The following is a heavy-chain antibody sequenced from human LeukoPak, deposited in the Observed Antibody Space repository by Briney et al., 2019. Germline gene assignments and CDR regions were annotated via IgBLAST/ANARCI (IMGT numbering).Heavy chain of an antibody. D-gene: IGHD3-22*01. Sequence: GRSLRLSCAASGFTFSSYAMHWVRQAPGKGLEWVAVISYDGSNKYYADSVKGRFTISRDNSKNTLYLQMNSLRAEDTAVYYCAKDDLTYYYDSSGYDYWGQGTLVTVSS. CDR3: AKDDLTYYYDSSGYDY. V-gene: IGHV3-30*18. CDR2: ISYDGSNK. CDR1: GFTFSSYA. J-gene: IGHJ4*02.